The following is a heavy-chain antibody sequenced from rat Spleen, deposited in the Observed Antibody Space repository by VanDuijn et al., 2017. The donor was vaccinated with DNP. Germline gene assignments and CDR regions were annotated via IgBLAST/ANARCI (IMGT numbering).Heavy chain of an antibody. CDR1: GFIFSNYY. J-gene: IGHJ2*01. V-gene: IGHV5-29*01. Sequence: EVQLVESGGGLVQPGRSLKLSCVASGFIFSNYYMAWVRQAPTKGLEWVATIAYDGFTTYYRDSVKGRFTISRDNAKSTLYLQMDSLRSEDTATYDCARQDPFDYWGQGVMVTVSS. CDR2: IAYDGFTT. CDR3: ARQDPFDY.